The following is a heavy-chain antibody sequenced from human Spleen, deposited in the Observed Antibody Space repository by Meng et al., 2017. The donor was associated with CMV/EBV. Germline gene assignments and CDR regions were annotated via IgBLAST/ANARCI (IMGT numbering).Heavy chain of an antibody. CDR3: AGETYYYGSGSYKTGGMDV. J-gene: IGHJ6*02. V-gene: IGHV3-11*04. CDR2: ISNSGSTI. D-gene: IGHD3-10*01. Sequence: GESLKISCAASGFTLSDYYMSWIRQAPGKGLEWLSYISNSGSTIYYADSVKGRFTISRDNAKNSLYLQMNSLRAEDTAVYYCAGETYYYGSGSYKTGGMDVWGQGTTVTVSS. CDR1: GFTLSDYY.